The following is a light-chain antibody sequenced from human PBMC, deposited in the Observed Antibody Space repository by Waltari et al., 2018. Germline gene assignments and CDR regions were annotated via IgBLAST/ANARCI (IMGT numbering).Light chain of an antibody. J-gene: IGKJ2*01. CDR2: GAS. V-gene: IGKV3-15*01. CDR1: QSVSSN. Sequence: IVMTQSPATLSVSPGEGATLSCRVSQSVSSNLAWYQQKPGQAPRLLIYGASTRATGLPVRFSGSGSGTEFTLTISSLQSEDFAVYYCQQLNSFPRTFGQGTRLEIK. CDR3: QQLNSFPRT.